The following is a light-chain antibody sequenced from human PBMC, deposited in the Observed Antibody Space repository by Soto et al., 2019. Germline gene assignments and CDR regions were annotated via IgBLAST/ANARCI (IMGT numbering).Light chain of an antibody. CDR1: QSISSW. V-gene: IGKV1-5*01. J-gene: IGKJ1*01. CDR2: HAS. CDR3: QQYNSYWT. Sequence: DIQMTQSPSTLSASVGDRVAITCRASQSISSWLAWYQQEPGKAPKLLIYHASSLESGVPSRFSGSGSGTEFTLTISSLQPDDFATYYCQQYNSYWTFGQGTKVDIK.